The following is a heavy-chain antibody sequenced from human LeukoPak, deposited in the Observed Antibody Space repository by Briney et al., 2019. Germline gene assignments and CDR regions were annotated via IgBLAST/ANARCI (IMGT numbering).Heavy chain of an antibody. J-gene: IGHJ4*02. CDR3: TKDQGGNFGPFDY. V-gene: IGHV3-33*06. Sequence: GGSLRLSCAASGVTLTTSGIHWVRQAPGKGVEWVAVLFYDGSNEFYSDSVKGRFTISRDTAKNMVYLQMSSLRAEDTGVYYCTKDQGGNFGPFDYWGQGTLVAVSS. CDR1: GVTLTTSG. D-gene: IGHD4-23*01. CDR2: LFYDGSNE.